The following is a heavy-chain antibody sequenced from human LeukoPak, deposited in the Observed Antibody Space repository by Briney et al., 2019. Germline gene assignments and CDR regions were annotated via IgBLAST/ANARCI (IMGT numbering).Heavy chain of an antibody. D-gene: IGHD2-2*01. Sequence: PGGPLRLSCAASGFTFDDYAMHWVRQAPGKGLEWVSGISWNSGSLGYADSVKGRFTISRDNAKNSLYLQMNSLRAEDSALYYCAKDVGGGYCSGTSCYFFDYWGQGTLVTVSS. CDR3: AKDVGGGYCSGTSCYFFDY. J-gene: IGHJ4*02. V-gene: IGHV3-9*01. CDR1: GFTFDDYA. CDR2: ISWNSGSL.